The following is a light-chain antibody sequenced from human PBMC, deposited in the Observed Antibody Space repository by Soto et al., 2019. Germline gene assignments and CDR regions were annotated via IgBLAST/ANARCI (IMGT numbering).Light chain of an antibody. CDR3: QQYNNWPYT. V-gene: IGKV3-15*01. CDR1: QSVSSN. J-gene: IGKJ2*01. Sequence: EIVMTQYPATVSVSPGERATLSCRASQSVSSNLAWYQQKPGQGPRLLIYAASTRATGIPARFSGSGSGTEFTLTISSLQSEDFAVYHCQQYNNWPYTFGQGTKLEMK. CDR2: AAS.